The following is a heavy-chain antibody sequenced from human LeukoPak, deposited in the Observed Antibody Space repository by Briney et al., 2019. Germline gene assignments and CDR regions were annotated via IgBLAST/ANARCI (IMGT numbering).Heavy chain of an antibody. V-gene: IGHV4-59*01. D-gene: IGHD4/OR15-4a*01. CDR2: MYYSGST. CDR3: ARTMVSALYYFDY. Sequence: SETLSLTCTVSGGFISSYYWSWIRQPPGKGLEWIGYMYYSGSTNYNPSLKSRVTISVDTSKNQFSLKLSSVTAADTAVYCCARTMVSALYYFDYWGQGTLVTVSS. J-gene: IGHJ4*02. CDR1: GGFISSYY.